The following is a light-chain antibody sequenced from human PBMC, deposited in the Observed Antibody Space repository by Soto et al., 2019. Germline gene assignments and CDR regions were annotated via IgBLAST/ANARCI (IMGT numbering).Light chain of an antibody. Sequence: DILVTQSPPTLSASVGDRVTITCRASQTISTWMAWYQQKPGKAPKLLVYDASTLQSGVASRFSGSGSGTEFTLIISGLQPDDSATYYCQQYTNTNKPWLFGQGTKVEI. J-gene: IGKJ1*01. CDR1: QTISTW. CDR3: QQYTNTNKPWL. CDR2: DAS. V-gene: IGKV1-5*01.